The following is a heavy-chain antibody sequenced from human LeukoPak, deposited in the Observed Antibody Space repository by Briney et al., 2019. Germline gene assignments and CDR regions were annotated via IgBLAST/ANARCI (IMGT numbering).Heavy chain of an antibody. J-gene: IGHJ6*03. CDR3: AKASPDSSLNYYYYYYMDV. V-gene: IGHV3-21*01. D-gene: IGHD6-13*01. CDR2: ISSRSSYI. CDR1: GFTFSDYS. Sequence: GGSLRLSCAASGFTFSDYSMNWVRQAPGKGLEWASSISSRSSYIDYADSVKGRLTISRDNAKNSLYLQMNSLRAEDTAVYYCAKASPDSSLNYYYYYYMDVWGKGTTVTVSS.